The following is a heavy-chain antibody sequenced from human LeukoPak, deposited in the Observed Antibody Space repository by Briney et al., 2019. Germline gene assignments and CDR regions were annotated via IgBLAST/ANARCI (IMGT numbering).Heavy chain of an antibody. CDR2: IYYSGST. V-gene: IGHV4-39*01. D-gene: IGHD3-22*01. CDR1: GVSISSSSYY. Sequence: SETLSLTRTVSGVSISSSSYYWGWIRQPPGKGLEWIGSIYYSGSTYYNPSLKSRVTISVDTSKNQFSLKLSSVTAADTAVYYCAIHRKYYYDSSGYYYPDYWGQGTLVTVSS. J-gene: IGHJ4*02. CDR3: AIHRKYYYDSSGYYYPDY.